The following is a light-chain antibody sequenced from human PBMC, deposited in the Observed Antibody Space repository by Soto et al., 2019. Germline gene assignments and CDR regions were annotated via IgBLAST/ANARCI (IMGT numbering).Light chain of an antibody. J-gene: IGLJ2*01. CDR3: QTCGTVV. CDR2: LNSDGSH. V-gene: IGLV4-69*01. Sequence: QPVLTQSPSASASLGASVKLTCTLSSGHSSYAIAWHQQQPEKGPRYLMKLNSDGSHSKGDGIPDRFSGSSSGAERYLTISSLQSEDEADYYCQTCGTVVFGGGTKLTVL. CDR1: SGHSSYA.